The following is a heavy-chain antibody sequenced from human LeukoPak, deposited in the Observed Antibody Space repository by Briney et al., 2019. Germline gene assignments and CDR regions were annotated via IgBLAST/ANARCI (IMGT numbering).Heavy chain of an antibody. CDR2: ISWDGGSA. J-gene: IGHJ4*02. Sequence: GGSLRLSCAASGFTFDDYAMNWVRQAPGKGLEWVSPISWDGGSAYYADSVKGRFTISRDNSKNSLYLQMNSLRAEDTALYYCAKDEGYSSGWYVYWGQGTLVTVSS. D-gene: IGHD6-19*01. CDR3: AKDEGYSSGWYVY. CDR1: GFTFDDYA. V-gene: IGHV3-43D*03.